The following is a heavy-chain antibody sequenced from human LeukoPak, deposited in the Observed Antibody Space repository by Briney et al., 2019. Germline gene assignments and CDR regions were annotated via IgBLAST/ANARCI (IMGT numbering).Heavy chain of an antibody. D-gene: IGHD2-2*01. J-gene: IGHJ5*02. CDR2: ISAYNGNT. V-gene: IGHV1-18*01. CDR1: GYTFTSYG. CDR3: ARSGCSSTSCYGFWFDP. Sequence: GASVKVSCKASGYTFTSYGISWVRQAPGQGLEWMGWISAYNGNTNYAQKLQGRVTMTTDTSTSTAYMELRSLRSDDTAVYYCARSGCSSTSCYGFWFDPWGQGTLVTVSS.